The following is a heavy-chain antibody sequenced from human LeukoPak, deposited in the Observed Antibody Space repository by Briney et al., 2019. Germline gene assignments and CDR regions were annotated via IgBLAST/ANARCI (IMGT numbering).Heavy chain of an antibody. J-gene: IGHJ6*01. CDR3: AKMKGHPLPKYYMDV. V-gene: IGHV3-23*01. CDR1: GFTFSNFA. CDR2: IINSGDT. D-gene: IGHD1-26*01. Sequence: GGSLRLSCAASGFTFSNFAMSWVRRTPGKGLEWVSGIINSGDTLYGDSVKGRFTISRDNSKNTLYLEMNSLRAEDTAIYYCAKMKGHPLPKYYMDVWGQGTTVTVSS.